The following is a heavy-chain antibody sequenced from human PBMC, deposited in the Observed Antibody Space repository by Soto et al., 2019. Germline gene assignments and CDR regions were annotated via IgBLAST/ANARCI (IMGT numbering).Heavy chain of an antibody. Sequence: EVQVVESGGGLAQPGGSLRLSCITSGFTFTTYWMSWVRQAPGKGLEWVANIRQDGGAQYYVDSVKGRFTISRDNAKNSVYLQMDSLRAEETAVYFCVRGGHGSGSYLGSDWGQGTLVTVSS. CDR2: IRQDGGAQ. CDR1: GFTFTTYW. CDR3: VRGGHGSGSYLGSD. V-gene: IGHV3-7*03. J-gene: IGHJ4*02. D-gene: IGHD3-10*01.